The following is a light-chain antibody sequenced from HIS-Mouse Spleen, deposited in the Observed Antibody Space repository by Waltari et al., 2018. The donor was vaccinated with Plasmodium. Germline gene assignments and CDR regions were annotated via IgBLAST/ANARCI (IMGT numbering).Light chain of an antibody. CDR3: QQYNNWSFT. J-gene: IGKJ3*01. CDR2: GAS. V-gene: IGKV3-15*01. CDR1: QRVSSN. Sequence: EIVMTQSPATLSVSPGERATLSCRASQRVSSNLAWDQKKPGQAPRLLIYGASTRATGIPARFSGSGSGTEVTLTISSLQSEDFAVYYCQQYNNWSFTFGPGTKVDIK.